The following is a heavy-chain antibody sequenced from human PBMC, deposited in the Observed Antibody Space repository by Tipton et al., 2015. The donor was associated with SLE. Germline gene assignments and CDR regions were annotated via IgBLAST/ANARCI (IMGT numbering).Heavy chain of an antibody. D-gene: IGHD3-16*01. CDR2: IKQEGSEK. CDR1: GFTVSSNY. CDR3: ARVYLWEWGAFDS. Sequence: SLRLSCAASGFTVSSNYMSWVRQAPGKGLEWVANIKQEGSEKYYVDSVKGRFTISRDNAKNSLYLQMNSLRAEDTAVYYCARVYLWEWGAFDSWGQGTMVTVSS. J-gene: IGHJ3*02. V-gene: IGHV3-7*01.